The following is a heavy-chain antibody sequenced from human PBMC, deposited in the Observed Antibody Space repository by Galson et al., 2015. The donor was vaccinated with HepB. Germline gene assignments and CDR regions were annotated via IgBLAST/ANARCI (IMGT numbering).Heavy chain of an antibody. V-gene: IGHV3-30*18. Sequence: SLRLSCAASGFTFSSYGMHWVRQAPGKGLEWVAVISYDGSNKYYADSVKGRFTISRDNSKNTLYLQMNSLRAEDTAVYYCAKDLRLRSGWYGGSGNYYYGMDVWGQGTTVTVSS. D-gene: IGHD6-19*01. CDR3: AKDLRLRSGWYGGSGNYYYGMDV. CDR2: ISYDGSNK. J-gene: IGHJ6*02. CDR1: GFTFSSYG.